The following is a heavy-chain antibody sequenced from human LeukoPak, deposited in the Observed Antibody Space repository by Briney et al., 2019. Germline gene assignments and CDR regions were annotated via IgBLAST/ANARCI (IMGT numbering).Heavy chain of an antibody. CDR3: ARDKFCSDTGSCNIGLFDF. V-gene: IGHV4-34*01. Sequence: PSETLSLICGVFGGSFSGYYLTWLRQPPGEGLECIGQINHRGSSHYNPSLRSRVTISVDTSKTQFSLQLTSVTAADTAVYYCARDKFCSDTGSCNIGLFDFWGQGALVTVSS. D-gene: IGHD2-15*01. CDR2: INHRGSS. J-gene: IGHJ4*02. CDR1: GGSFSGYY.